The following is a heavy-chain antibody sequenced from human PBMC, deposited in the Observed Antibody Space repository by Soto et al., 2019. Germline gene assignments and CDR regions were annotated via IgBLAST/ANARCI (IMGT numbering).Heavy chain of an antibody. V-gene: IGHV3-33*01. J-gene: IGHJ4*02. CDR2: IWYDGSNK. CDR1: GFTFSSYG. Sequence: QVQLVESGGGVVQPGRSLRLSCAASGFTFSSYGMHWVRQAPGTGLEWVAVIWYDGSNKYFADSVKGRFTISRDNSKNTLYLQMSSLRAEDTAVYYCARDVLIVSVAGTVGIDYWGQGTLVTVSS. CDR3: ARDVLIVSVAGTVGIDY. D-gene: IGHD6-19*01.